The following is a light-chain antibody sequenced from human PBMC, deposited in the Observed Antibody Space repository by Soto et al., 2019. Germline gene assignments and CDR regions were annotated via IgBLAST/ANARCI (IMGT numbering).Light chain of an antibody. Sequence: DIVMTQSPDSLAVSLVEGATINCKSSQSFLYSSNNKNYLACYQQKPGQPPKLLIYWASTRESGVPDRFSGSGSGTDFTLTISSLQAEDVAVYYCQQYYNTPLTFGGGTKV. CDR1: QSFLYSSNNKNY. J-gene: IGKJ4*01. V-gene: IGKV4-1*01. CDR3: QQYYNTPLT. CDR2: WAS.